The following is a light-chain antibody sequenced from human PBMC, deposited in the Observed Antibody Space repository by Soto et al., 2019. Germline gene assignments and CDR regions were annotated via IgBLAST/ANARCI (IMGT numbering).Light chain of an antibody. CDR3: QHLNSYPS. CDR2: LAS. V-gene: IGKV1-9*01. J-gene: IGKJ3*01. Sequence: DIQLTQSPSFLSASVGDRVTITCRASQGIRNYLAWYQQKPGKAPKLLIYLASTLQSGVPSRFSGSGSGTEFTLTISSLQPEDFATYYCQHLNSYPSFGPGTKVDIK. CDR1: QGIRNY.